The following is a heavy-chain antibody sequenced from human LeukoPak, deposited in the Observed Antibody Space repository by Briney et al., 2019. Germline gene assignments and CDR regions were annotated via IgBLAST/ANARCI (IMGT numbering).Heavy chain of an antibody. J-gene: IGHJ4*02. CDR2: ISSSSSYI. D-gene: IGHD6-6*01. CDR1: GFTFSSYS. CDR3: ARELSSSSIALLSDY. Sequence: PGGSLRLSCAASGFTFSSYSMNWVRQAPGKGLEWVSSISSSSSYIYYADSVKGRFTISRDNAKNSLYLQMNSLRAEDTAVYYCARELSSSSIALLSDYWGQGTLVSVPS. V-gene: IGHV3-21*01.